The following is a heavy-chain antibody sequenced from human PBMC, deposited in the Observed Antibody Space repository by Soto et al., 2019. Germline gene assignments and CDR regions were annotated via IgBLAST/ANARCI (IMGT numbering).Heavy chain of an antibody. Sequence: SLRLSCATSGFSFNDYAMYGVRQAPGQGLEWVAIISSDGHHQFYLDNLRGRFTVSRDNSKNTLYLQMNSLRPEDTAVYYCSRGQYYHQSSGLHADYWGPGTVVTVPS. J-gene: IGHJ4*02. CDR1: GFSFNDYA. D-gene: IGHD3-22*01. CDR3: SRGQYYHQSSGLHADY. V-gene: IGHV3-30*03. CDR2: ISSDGHHQ.